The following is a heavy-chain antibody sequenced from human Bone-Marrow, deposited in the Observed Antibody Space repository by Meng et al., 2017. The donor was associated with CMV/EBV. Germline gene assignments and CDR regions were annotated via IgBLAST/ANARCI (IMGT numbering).Heavy chain of an antibody. CDR3: ARDSETVQKTVVGVAATLFEF. V-gene: IGHV3-30*04. CDR2: KANEGRNK. CDR1: YD. D-gene: IGHD2-15*01. J-gene: IGHJ4*02. Sequence: YDMHWGRQDPGKGLEWGAVKANEGRNKDYADSVWGRMNNTRENAKETLYLERNSLRLEETAVYYGARDSETVQKTVVGVAATLFEFWGQGTLVTVSP.